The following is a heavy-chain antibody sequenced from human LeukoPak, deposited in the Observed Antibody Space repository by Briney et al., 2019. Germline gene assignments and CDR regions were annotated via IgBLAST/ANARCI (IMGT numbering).Heavy chain of an antibody. J-gene: IGHJ4*02. CDR1: GFTFSTYA. CDR3: ARETKWYYSTWEFDC. V-gene: IGHV3-23*01. D-gene: IGHD6-13*01. CDR2: IGSRCTKT. Sequence: GGSLRLSCAASGFTFSTYAMNWVRQAPGKGLECVAGIGSRCTKTYYADSVKGLFIISRDKFKKTLYLHMNSLRAKNAAVYYCARETKWYYSTWEFDCWGQGTLVTVSS.